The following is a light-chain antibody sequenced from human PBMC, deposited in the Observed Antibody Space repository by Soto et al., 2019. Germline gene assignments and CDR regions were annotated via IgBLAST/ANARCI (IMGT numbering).Light chain of an antibody. J-gene: IGKJ5*01. Sequence: DIQMTQSPSSLSASVGDRVTITCRASQSISDYLNWYQQKPGKAPKLLIYDASSRQSGVPSRFSGSGSGTDFTLTISRLEPEDFAVYYCQQYYSSPRTFGQGTRLEIK. V-gene: IGKV1-39*01. CDR3: QQYYSSPRT. CDR2: DAS. CDR1: QSISDY.